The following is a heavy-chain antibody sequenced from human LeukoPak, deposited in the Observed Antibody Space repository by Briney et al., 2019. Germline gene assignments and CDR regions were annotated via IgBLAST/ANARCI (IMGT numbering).Heavy chain of an antibody. Sequence: SETLSLTCTVSGGSISSYYWSWIRQPPGKGLEWIGEINHSGSTNYNPSLKSRVTISVDTSKNQFSLKLSSVTAADTAVYYCASSTSFPRGDYFDYWGQGTLVAVSS. J-gene: IGHJ4*02. CDR3: ASSTSFPRGDYFDY. V-gene: IGHV4-34*01. CDR2: INHSGST. D-gene: IGHD2-2*01. CDR1: GGSISSYY.